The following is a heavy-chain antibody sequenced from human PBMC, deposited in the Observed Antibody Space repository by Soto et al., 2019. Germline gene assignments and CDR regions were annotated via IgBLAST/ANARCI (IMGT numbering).Heavy chain of an antibody. CDR1: GGTFSSYA. CDR2: IIPIFGTA. D-gene: IGHD5-18*01. V-gene: IGHV1-69*12. Sequence: QVQLVQSGAEVKKPGSSVKVSCKTSGGTFSSYAISWVRQAPGQGLEWMGGIIPIFGTADYAQKFQGRVTITADESTTTAYMELSSLRSEDTAAYYCAPQGLPNYSYYGMDVWGQGTTVTVSS. J-gene: IGHJ6*02. CDR3: APQGLPNYSYYGMDV.